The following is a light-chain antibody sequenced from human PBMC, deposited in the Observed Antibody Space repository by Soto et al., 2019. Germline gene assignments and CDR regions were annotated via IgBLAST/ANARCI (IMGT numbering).Light chain of an antibody. Sequence: IGFAQSPGTLSLPPGARANLSCRASQSVTNSFLAWYQHKPGQAPRLLIYGASRRATGIPDRFTGSGSGTDFTLTISRLEPEDFAVYYCHQRQSWPRTFGQGTKVDI. CDR1: QSVTNSF. V-gene: IGKV3-20*01. CDR2: GAS. CDR3: HQRQSWPRT. J-gene: IGKJ1*01.